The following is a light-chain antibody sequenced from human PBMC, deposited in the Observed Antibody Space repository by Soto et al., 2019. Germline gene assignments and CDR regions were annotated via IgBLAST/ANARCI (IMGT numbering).Light chain of an antibody. J-gene: IGLJ3*02. CDR3: SSYTSSSTNVL. CDR2: EVN. Sequence: QSALTQPPSASGSPGQSVTISCTGTSSDVGGFDYVSWYQKYPGKAPKLMIYEVNERPSGVPDRFSGSKSGNTASLTISGLQAEDEADYHCSSYTSSSTNVLFGGGTKVTVL. CDR1: SSDVGGFDY. V-gene: IGLV2-8*01.